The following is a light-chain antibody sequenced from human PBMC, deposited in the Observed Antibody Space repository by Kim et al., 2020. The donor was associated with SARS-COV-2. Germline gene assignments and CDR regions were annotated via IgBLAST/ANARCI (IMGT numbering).Light chain of an antibody. V-gene: IGKV1-33*01. CDR2: DVS. Sequence: AAVGDRVTITCQATQVIRKFLIWYQQRPGKAPQLLIYDVSNLQTGVPSRFSGRGYGTEFTLTISSLQPEDFATYYCQQNDAFPITFGQGTRLEIK. CDR1: QVIRKF. CDR3: QQNDAFPIT. J-gene: IGKJ5*01.